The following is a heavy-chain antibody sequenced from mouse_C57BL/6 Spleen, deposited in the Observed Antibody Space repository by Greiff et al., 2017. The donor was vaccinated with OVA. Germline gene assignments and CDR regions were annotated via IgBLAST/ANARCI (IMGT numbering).Heavy chain of an antibody. CDR3: ARQRDSSGFFDY. J-gene: IGHJ2*01. CDR1: GFTFSSYG. D-gene: IGHD3-2*02. Sequence: EVKLVESGGDLVKPGGSLKLSCAASGFTFSSYGMSWVRQTPDKRLEWVATISSGGSYTYYPDSVKGRFTISRDNAKNTLYLQMSSLKSEDTAMYYCARQRDSSGFFDYWGQGTTLTVSS. V-gene: IGHV5-6*01. CDR2: ISSGGSYT.